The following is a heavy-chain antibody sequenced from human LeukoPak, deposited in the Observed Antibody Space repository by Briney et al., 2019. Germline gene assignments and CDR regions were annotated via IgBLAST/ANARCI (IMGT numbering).Heavy chain of an antibody. Sequence: SETLSLTCTVSGGSFSSYYWSWVRQPPGKGLEWIGYIYYSGSTNYNPSLTSRVTRSVDASKNQFSLKLNDVAAADTAVYYCARDRCINFSDAKDEYFYGMDCWG. V-gene: IGHV4-59*01. J-gene: IGHJ6*01. CDR3: ARDRCINFSDAKDEYFYGMDC. D-gene: IGHD1-20*01. CDR1: GGSFSSYY. CDR2: IYYSGST.